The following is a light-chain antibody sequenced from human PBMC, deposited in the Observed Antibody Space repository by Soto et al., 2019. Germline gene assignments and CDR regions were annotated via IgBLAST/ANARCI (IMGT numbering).Light chain of an antibody. J-gene: IGLJ3*02. V-gene: IGLV6-57*03. CDR3: QSYDSSNPDWV. CDR1: SGSFASNY. CDR2: EDN. Sequence: NFMLTQPHSVSESPGKTVTISCTRSSGSFASNYVQWYQQRPGSAPTTVIYEDNQRPSGVPDRFSGSIDSSSNSASLTISGLKTEDEADNYCQSYDSSNPDWVFGGGTQLTVL.